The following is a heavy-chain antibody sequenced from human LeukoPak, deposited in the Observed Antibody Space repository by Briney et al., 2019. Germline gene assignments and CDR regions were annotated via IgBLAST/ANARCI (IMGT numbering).Heavy chain of an antibody. J-gene: IGHJ3*02. V-gene: IGHV3-21*01. CDR2: ISSSSSYI. CDR3: ARVPLNHIGGEGPI. CDR1: GFTFSSYS. Sequence: GGSLRLSXAASGFTFSSYSMNWVRQAPGKGLEWVSSISSSSSYIYYADSVKGRFTISRDNAKNSLYLQMNSLRAEDTAVYYCARVPLNHIGGEGPIWGQGTMVTASS. D-gene: IGHD2-21*01.